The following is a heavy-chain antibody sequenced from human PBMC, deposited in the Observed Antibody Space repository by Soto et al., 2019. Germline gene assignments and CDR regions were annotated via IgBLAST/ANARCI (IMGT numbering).Heavy chain of an antibody. J-gene: IGHJ1*01. CDR3: ARGFPRGTARF. D-gene: IGHD3-10*01. CDR2: IDQYGST. Sequence: QVQLQQWGPGPLKPSETLSLTCDVSGGSFSGNCWTWIRQPPGGGLEWIGHIDQYGSTSYNPSLQRRLPISVDTSKSQFSLTLTYVTAADTAVYYCARGFPRGTARFCGQGSLVTVSS. CDR1: GGSFSGNC. V-gene: IGHV4-34*02.